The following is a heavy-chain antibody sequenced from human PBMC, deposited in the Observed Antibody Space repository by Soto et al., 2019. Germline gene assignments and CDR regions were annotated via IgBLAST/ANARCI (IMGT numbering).Heavy chain of an antibody. CDR3: ARLYENYYDSSGYYLEDYYYGMDV. J-gene: IGHJ6*02. Sequence: ASVKVSCKASGYTVTGYDINWVGQATGQGLEWMGWMNPNSGNTGYAQKFQGRVTMTRNTSISTAYMELSSLRSEDTAVYYCARLYENYYDSSGYYLEDYYYGMDVWGHGTTVSVSS. D-gene: IGHD3-22*01. V-gene: IGHV1-8*01. CDR1: GYTVTGYD. CDR2: MNPNSGNT.